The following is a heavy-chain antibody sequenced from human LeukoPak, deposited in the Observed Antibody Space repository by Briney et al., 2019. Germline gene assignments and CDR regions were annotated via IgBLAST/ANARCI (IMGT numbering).Heavy chain of an antibody. Sequence: SVKVSCKASGGTFISYAISWVRQAPGQGLEWMGGIIPIFGTANYAQKFQGRVTITADESTSTAYMELSSLRSEDTAVYYCARGPFDSSGYFLYFDYWGQGTLVTVS. V-gene: IGHV1-69*13. J-gene: IGHJ4*02. CDR3: ARGPFDSSGYFLYFDY. CDR1: GGTFISYA. D-gene: IGHD3-22*01. CDR2: IIPIFGTA.